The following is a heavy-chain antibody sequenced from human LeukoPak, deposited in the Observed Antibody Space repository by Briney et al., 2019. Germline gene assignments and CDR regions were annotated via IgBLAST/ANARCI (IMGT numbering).Heavy chain of an antibody. J-gene: IGHJ4*02. D-gene: IGHD3-3*01. CDR2: ISAYNGNT. CDR3: ARVERSYDFWSGYYQIDY. V-gene: IGHV1-18*01. Sequence: RASVKVSCKASGYTFTSYGISWVRQAPGQGLEWMGWISAYNGNTNYAQKLQGRVTMTTDTSTSTAYMELRSLRSDDTAVYYCARVERSYDFWSGYYQIDYWGQGTLVTVSS. CDR1: GYTFTSYG.